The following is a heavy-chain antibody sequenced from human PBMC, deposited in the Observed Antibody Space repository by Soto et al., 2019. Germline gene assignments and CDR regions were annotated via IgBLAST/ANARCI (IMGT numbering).Heavy chain of an antibody. CDR2: ISAYNGNT. CDR3: AGTSAYYYDSSGYFTPPLGAFDI. V-gene: IGHV1-18*01. CDR1: GYTFTSYG. Sequence: ASVKVSCKASGYTFTSYGISWVRQAPGQGLEWMGWISAYNGNTNYAQKLQGRVTMTTDTSTSTAYMELRSLRSDDTAVYYCAGTSAYYYDSSGYFTPPLGAFDIWGQGTMVTVSS. J-gene: IGHJ3*02. D-gene: IGHD3-22*01.